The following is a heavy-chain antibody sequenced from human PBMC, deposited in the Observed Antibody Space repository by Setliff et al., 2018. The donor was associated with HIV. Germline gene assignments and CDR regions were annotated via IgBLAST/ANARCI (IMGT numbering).Heavy chain of an antibody. CDR2: VDPKNGKT. CDR3: ATPDYYGSQTYNLALHY. V-gene: IGHV1-69-2*01. CDR1: GYTFTNFG. J-gene: IGHJ4*02. D-gene: IGHD3-10*01. Sequence: ASVKVSCKASGYTFTNFGITWVRQAPGQGLGWMGRVDPKNGKTLYAENLRGRITITADTSTDTAYMELNSLRSEDTAMYYCATPDYYGSQTYNLALHYWGQGTLVTVSS.